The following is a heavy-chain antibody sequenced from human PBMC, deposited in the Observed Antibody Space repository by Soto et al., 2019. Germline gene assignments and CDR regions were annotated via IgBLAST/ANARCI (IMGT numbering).Heavy chain of an antibody. CDR3: ANLAKNYYHYMDV. D-gene: IGHD1-26*01. CDR1: GFSFSDYY. J-gene: IGHJ6*03. Sequence: QVQLVESGGGLVKPGGSLRLSCAASGFSFSDYYMSWIRQAPGKGLEWVSLISTSGSSTDYADSVKGRFTISRDNAKNSLSLQMNSLRDEDTAVYYCANLAKNYYHYMDVWGKGTTVTVSS. V-gene: IGHV3-11*01. CDR2: ISTSGSST.